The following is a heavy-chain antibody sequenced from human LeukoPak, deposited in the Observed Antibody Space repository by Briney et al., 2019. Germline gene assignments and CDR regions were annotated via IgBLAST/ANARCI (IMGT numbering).Heavy chain of an antibody. J-gene: IGHJ6*02. CDR1: GFTFSSYA. CDR3: ARPLRYFDWSHYYYYYGMDV. CDR2: ISYDGSNK. V-gene: IGHV3-30-3*01. Sequence: GGSLRLSCAASGFTFSSYAMHWVRQAPGKGLEWVAVISYDGSNKYYADSVKGRFTISRDNSKNTLYLQMNSLRAEDTAVYYCARPLRYFDWSHYYYYYGMDVGGQGTTVTVSS. D-gene: IGHD3-9*01.